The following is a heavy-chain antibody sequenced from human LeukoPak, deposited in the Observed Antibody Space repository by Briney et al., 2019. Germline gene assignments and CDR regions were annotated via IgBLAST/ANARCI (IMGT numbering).Heavy chain of an antibody. Sequence: SETLSLTCTVSGGSISSYYWSWIRQPAGQGLEWIGRIYTSASTNYNPSLKSRVTMSVDTSKNQFSLKLSSVTAADTAVYYCAREVRQVAAAGTDFDYWGQGTLVTVSS. V-gene: IGHV4-4*07. CDR1: GGSISSYY. J-gene: IGHJ4*02. CDR2: IYTSAST. D-gene: IGHD6-13*01. CDR3: AREVRQVAAAGTDFDY.